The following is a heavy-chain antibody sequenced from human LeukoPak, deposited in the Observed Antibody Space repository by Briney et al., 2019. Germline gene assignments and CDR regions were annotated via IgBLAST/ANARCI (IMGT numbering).Heavy chain of an antibody. J-gene: IGHJ4*01. Sequence: SETLSLTCTVSGGSISSYYWGWIRQPPGKGLEWIGTIYHSGSTYYNPSLKSRVTVSVDTSKNQFSLKLSSVAAADTAVYYCARFATSGSYYFDYWGQGTLVTVSS. CDR2: IYHSGST. CDR3: ARFATSGSYYFDY. CDR1: GGSISSYY. D-gene: IGHD6-19*01. V-gene: IGHV4-38-2*02.